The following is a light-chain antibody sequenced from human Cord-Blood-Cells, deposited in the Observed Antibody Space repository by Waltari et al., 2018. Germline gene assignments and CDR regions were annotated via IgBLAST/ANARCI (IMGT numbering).Light chain of an antibody. CDR1: SSDVGGYTY. V-gene: IGLV2-14*01. CDR3: SSYTSSSVV. J-gene: IGLJ2*01. CDR2: DVS. Sequence: QSALTQPASVSGSPGKSRTISCTGTSSDVGGYTYVAWYQQPPGKAPKLMIYDVSNRPSGVSNRFSGSKSGNTASLTISGLQAEDEADYYCSSYTSSSVVFGGGTKLTVL.